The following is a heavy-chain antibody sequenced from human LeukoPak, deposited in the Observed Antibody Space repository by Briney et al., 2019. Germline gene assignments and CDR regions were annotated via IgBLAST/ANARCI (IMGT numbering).Heavy chain of an antibody. Sequence: GGSLRLSCAASGFTFSSYSMNWVRQAPGKGLEWVGRIKSKTDGGTTDYAAPVKGRFTISRDDSKNTLYLQMNSLKTEDTAVYYCTTGLVVTATIYYYYYGMDVWGQGTTVTVSS. J-gene: IGHJ6*02. CDR1: GFTFSSYS. V-gene: IGHV3-15*07. CDR3: TTGLVVTATIYYYYYGMDV. CDR2: IKSKTDGGTT. D-gene: IGHD2-21*02.